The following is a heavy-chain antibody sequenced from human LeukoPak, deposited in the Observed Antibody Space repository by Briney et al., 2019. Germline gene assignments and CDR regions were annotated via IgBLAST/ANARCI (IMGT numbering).Heavy chain of an antibody. J-gene: IGHJ4*02. CDR2: ISYDGSNK. V-gene: IGHV3-30*04. Sequence: WGSLRLSCAASGFTFSSYAMHWVRQAPGKGLEWVAVISYDGSNKYYADSVKGRFTISRDNSKNTLYLQMNSLRAEDTAVYYCARGPGYYDSSGGYFDYWGQGTLVTVSS. CDR1: GFTFSSYA. D-gene: IGHD3-22*01. CDR3: ARGPGYYDSSGGYFDY.